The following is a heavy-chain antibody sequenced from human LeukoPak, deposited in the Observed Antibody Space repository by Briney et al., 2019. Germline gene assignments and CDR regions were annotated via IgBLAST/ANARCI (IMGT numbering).Heavy chain of an antibody. CDR1: GYTFTSYG. Sequence: GASVKVSCKASGYTFTSYGISWVRQAPGQGLEWMGWISAYNGNTNYAQKFQGRVTMTRDTSISTAYMELSRLRSDDTAVYYCARDNLKVLLWFGELSHYYGMDVWGQGTTVTVSS. CDR2: ISAYNGNT. D-gene: IGHD3-10*01. CDR3: ARDNLKVLLWFGELSHYYGMDV. J-gene: IGHJ6*02. V-gene: IGHV1-18*01.